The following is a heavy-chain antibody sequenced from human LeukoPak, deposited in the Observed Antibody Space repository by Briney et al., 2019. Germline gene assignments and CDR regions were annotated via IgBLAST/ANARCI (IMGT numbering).Heavy chain of an antibody. CDR3: ARLGGNWNSPGRDY. V-gene: IGHV4-59*08. J-gene: IGHJ4*02. CDR1: GGSINGYS. CDR2: ISYTGTT. D-gene: IGHD3-10*01. Sequence: PSETLSLTCAVSGGSINGYSWTWSRQPPGMRLEWVGHISYTGTTNYNPSLTTRVAISVDTSKNQFSLKLTSVTAAATGMYFCARLGGNWNSPGRDYWGQGTLVTVSS.